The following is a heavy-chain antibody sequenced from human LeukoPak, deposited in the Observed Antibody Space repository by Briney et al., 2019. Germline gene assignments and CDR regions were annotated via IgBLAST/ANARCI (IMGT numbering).Heavy chain of an antibody. CDR3: GRSYGSGSFYYYYGMDV. CDR1: GFTFTSSA. J-gene: IGHJ6*02. D-gene: IGHD3-10*01. CDR2: IIPIFGTA. Sequence: GTSVKVPCKASGFTFTSSAVQWVRQAPGQGLEWMGGIIPIFGTANYAQKFQGRVTITADESTSTAYMELSSLRSEDTAVYYCGRSYGSGSFYYYYGMDVWGQGTTVTVSS. V-gene: IGHV1-69*13.